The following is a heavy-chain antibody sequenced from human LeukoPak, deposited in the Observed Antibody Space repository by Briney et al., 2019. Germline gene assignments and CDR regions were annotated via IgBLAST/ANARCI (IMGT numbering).Heavy chain of an antibody. V-gene: IGHV4-39*07. J-gene: IGHJ4*02. D-gene: IGHD7-27*01. CDR3: ARDAGDYMRGFDY. CDR1: GGSIRSSSSY. Sequence: SETLSLTCTISGGSIRSSSSYWGWLRQPPGKGLEWIGTIFFSGNTYYNPSLKSRVTISVDTPKNQYSLKLSSVTAADTAMYYCARDAGDYMRGFDYWGQGTLVTVSS. CDR2: IFFSGNT.